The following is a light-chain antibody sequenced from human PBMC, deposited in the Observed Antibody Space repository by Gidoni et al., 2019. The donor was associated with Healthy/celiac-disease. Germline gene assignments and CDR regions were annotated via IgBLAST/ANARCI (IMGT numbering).Light chain of an antibody. V-gene: IGKV1-39*01. CDR1: QSISSY. CDR2: AAS. J-gene: IGKJ1*01. Sequence: DIQMTQSPSSLSASVGARVTITCRASQSISSYLNWYQQKPGKAPKVLIYAASSLQSGVPSRLSGSGSGTDFTLTISSLQPEDFATYYCQQSYSTPPTWTFGQGTKVEIK. CDR3: QQSYSTPPTWT.